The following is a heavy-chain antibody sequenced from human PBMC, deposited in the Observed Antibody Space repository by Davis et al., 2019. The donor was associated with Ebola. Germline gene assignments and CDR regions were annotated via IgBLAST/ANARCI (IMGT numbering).Heavy chain of an antibody. CDR3: AGNLVN. D-gene: IGHD3-16*02. CDR2: IKQDGSEK. V-gene: IGHV3-7*01. Sequence: GESLKISCAASGFTFSSYGMHWVRQAPGKGLEWLANIKQDGSEKYYVDSVKGRFTISRDNAKTSLYLQMNSLRAEDTAVYYCAGNLVNWGQGTLVTVSS. J-gene: IGHJ4*02. CDR1: GFTFSSYG.